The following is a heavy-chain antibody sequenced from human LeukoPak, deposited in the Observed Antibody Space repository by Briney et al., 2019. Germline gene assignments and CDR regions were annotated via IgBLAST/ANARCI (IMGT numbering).Heavy chain of an antibody. CDR3: ARGARRGIAAAGWFDP. Sequence: LRASVKVSCKASGYTFSGYYLHWVRQAPGQGLEWMGWINPNSGGTNSAQKFQGRVTMTRDTSISTAYMELSRLRSDDTAVYYCARGARRGIAAAGWFDPWGQGTLVTVSS. CDR1: GYTFSGYY. V-gene: IGHV1-2*02. D-gene: IGHD6-13*01. CDR2: INPNSGGT. J-gene: IGHJ5*02.